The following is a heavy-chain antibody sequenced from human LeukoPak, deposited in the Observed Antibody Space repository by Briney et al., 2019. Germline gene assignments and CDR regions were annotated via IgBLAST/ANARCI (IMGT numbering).Heavy chain of an antibody. D-gene: IGHD3-16*01. CDR2: ISAYKGNT. Sequence: GASVKVSCKASGYTFISYGISWVRQAPGQGLEWMRWISAYKGNTKYAETFKGRVTMTTDTSTSTAYLELRSLRAEDTAVYYCGRVRGRSNWFDPWGQGTLVTVSS. V-gene: IGHV1-18*04. J-gene: IGHJ5*02. CDR3: GRVRGRSNWFDP. CDR1: GYTFISYG.